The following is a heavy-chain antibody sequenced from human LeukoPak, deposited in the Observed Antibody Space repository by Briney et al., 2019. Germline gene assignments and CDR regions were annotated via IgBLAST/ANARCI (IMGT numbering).Heavy chain of an antibody. CDR2: INHRGSP. CDR3: ARSPPNYDSSGYYDHFDY. J-gene: IGHJ4*02. CDR1: GGSFSGYY. D-gene: IGHD3-22*01. V-gene: IGHV4-34*01. Sequence: SETLSLTCAVYGGSFSGYYWIWIRQPPGKGLESMGEINHRGSPNYNPSLMSRVTISVDTSKNQFSLKLRSVTAADTAVYYCARSPPNYDSSGYYDHFDYWGQGTLVTVSS.